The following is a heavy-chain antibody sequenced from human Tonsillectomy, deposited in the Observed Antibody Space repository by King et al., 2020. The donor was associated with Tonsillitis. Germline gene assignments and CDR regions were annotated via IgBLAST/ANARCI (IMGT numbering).Heavy chain of an antibody. V-gene: IGHV4-59*01. J-gene: IGHJ5*02. CDR2: VLYSGST. CDR3: ARHNDFWSGRYNWFDP. D-gene: IGHD3-3*01. Sequence: VQLQESGPGLVKPSETLSLTCSVSGGSITNYYWSWIRQPPGKGLEWIGYVLYSGSTNYNPSLKSRVTKSLDSSKDQFSLNLSSVTAADTAVYYCARHNDFWSGRYNWFDPWGQGTLVTVSS. CDR1: GGSITNYY.